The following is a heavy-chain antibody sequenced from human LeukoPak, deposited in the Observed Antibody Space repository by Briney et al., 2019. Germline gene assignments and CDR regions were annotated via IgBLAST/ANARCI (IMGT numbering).Heavy chain of an antibody. V-gene: IGHV3-30-3*01. CDR2: ISNDAGNK. Sequence: PGRSLRLSCAASGFSFSTYTMHWVRQAPGKGLEWVAVISNDAGNKYYADSVKGRFTISRDNSKNTLSLQMNSLRPEDTAVYFCGRAIYTNYFDNWGQGTLVTVSS. J-gene: IGHJ4*02. CDR1: GFSFSTYT. CDR3: GRAIYTNYFDN. D-gene: IGHD2-2*02.